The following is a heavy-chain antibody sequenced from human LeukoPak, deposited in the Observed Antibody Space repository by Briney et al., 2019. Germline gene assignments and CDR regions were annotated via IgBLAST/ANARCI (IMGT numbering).Heavy chain of an antibody. V-gene: IGHV1-69*06. CDR3: ARDYILPLETDNGDGFGI. D-gene: IGHD3-3*02. Sequence: SVKVSCKASGGTFSSYAISWVRQAPGQGLEWMGGIIPIFGTANYAQKFQGRVTITADKSTSTAYMELSSLRSDDTAVYFCARDYILPLETDNGDGFGIWGQGTVVTVSS. CDR2: IIPIFGTA. J-gene: IGHJ3*02. CDR1: GGTFSSYA.